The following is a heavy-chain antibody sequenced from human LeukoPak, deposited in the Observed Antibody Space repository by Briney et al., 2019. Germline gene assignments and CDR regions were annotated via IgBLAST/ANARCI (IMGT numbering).Heavy chain of an antibody. CDR1: EFTFSAYA. Sequence: GGSLRLSCAASEFTFSAYAMHWVRQAPGKGLEYVSAISERGDNTYYVDSVKGRFTISRDNSRNTMFLQMGSLGTEDMAVYYCARELLVTQGVRALDIWGQGTMVTVSS. CDR3: ARELLVTQGVRALDI. J-gene: IGHJ3*02. V-gene: IGHV3-64*02. D-gene: IGHD2-21*02. CDR2: ISERGDNT.